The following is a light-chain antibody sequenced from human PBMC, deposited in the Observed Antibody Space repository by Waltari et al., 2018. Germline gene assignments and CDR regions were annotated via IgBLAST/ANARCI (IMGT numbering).Light chain of an antibody. V-gene: IGKV3-11*01. Sequence: DIVLTQSPATLSLAPGDRIALSCRASHIVSHYIAWYQQRPGQPPRLLIYDASNRATGVSPRFSGSGSGTDFTLTISSLEPEDFAVYYCQHRSNWPPSIFGQGTRLEIK. CDR1: HIVSHY. J-gene: IGKJ5*01. CDR2: DAS. CDR3: QHRSNWPPSI.